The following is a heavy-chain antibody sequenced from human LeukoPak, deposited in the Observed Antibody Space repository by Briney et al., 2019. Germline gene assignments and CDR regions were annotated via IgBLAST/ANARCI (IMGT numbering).Heavy chain of an antibody. CDR3: ARRFDS. V-gene: IGHV3-48*01. Sequence: PGGSLRLSCAASGFSFTAYSMNWVRQAPGRGLEWISYIGPGGDIYYADSVTGRFTVSRDIAKNSLYLQMNGLRVEDTAVYYCARRFDSWGQGTLATVSS. CDR1: GFSFTAYS. CDR2: IGPGGDI. J-gene: IGHJ4*02.